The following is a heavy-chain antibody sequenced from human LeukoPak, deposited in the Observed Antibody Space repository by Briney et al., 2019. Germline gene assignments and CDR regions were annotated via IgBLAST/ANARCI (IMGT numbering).Heavy chain of an antibody. CDR2: INWNGGST. CDR1: GFTFDDYG. CDR3: ARSLRYFDWSPGGYYYYMDV. V-gene: IGHV3-20*04. Sequence: PGGSLRLSCAASGFTFDDYGMSWVRQAPGKGLEWVSGINWNGGSTGYADSVKGRFTISRDNAKNSLYLQMNSLRAEDTALYYCARSLRYFDWSPGGYYYYMDVWGKGTTVTVSS. J-gene: IGHJ6*03. D-gene: IGHD3-9*01.